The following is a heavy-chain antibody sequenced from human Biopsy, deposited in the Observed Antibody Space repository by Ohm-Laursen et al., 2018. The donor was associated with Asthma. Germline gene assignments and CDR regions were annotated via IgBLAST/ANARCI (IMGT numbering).Heavy chain of an antibody. V-gene: IGHV3-23*01. Sequence: SLRLSCTAPGFMFRSFGMHWVRQAPGKGLEWVSSITGSGAITYYADSLKGRFTISRDKSENTLYLQMNSLRAEDTAVYYCARGDSSGWSHYYFDYWGQGTLVTVSS. D-gene: IGHD6-19*01. J-gene: IGHJ4*02. CDR2: ITGSGAIT. CDR1: GFMFRSFG. CDR3: ARGDSSGWSHYYFDY.